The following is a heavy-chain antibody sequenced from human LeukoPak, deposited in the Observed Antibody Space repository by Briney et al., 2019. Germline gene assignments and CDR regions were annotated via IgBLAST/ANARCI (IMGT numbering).Heavy chain of an antibody. D-gene: IGHD5-24*01. CDR1: GGSFSGYY. Sequence: SETLSLTCAVYGGSFSGYYRSWIRQPPGKGLEWIGEINHSGSTNYNPSLKSRVTISVDTSKNQFSLKLSSVTAADTAVYYCARADCTSTACYNWFDPWGQGTLVTVSS. CDR2: INHSGST. J-gene: IGHJ5*02. CDR3: ARADCTSTACYNWFDP. V-gene: IGHV4-34*01.